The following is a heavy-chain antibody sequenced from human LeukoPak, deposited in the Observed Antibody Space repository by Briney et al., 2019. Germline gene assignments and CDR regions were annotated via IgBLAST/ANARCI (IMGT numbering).Heavy chain of an antibody. CDR1: GFTFDDYA. CDR2: ISWDGGST. V-gene: IGHV3-43D*03. CDR3: AKDNEIAEAGSPDY. J-gene: IGHJ4*02. Sequence: GGSLRLSCAASGFTFDDYAMHWVRQAPGKGLEWVSLISWDGGSTYYADSVKGRFTISRDNSKNSLYLQMNSLRAEDTALYYCAKDNEIAEAGSPDYWGQGTLVTVSS. D-gene: IGHD6-19*01.